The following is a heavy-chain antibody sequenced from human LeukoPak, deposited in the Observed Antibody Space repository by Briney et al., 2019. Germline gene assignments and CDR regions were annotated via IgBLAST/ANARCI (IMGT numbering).Heavy chain of an antibody. CDR2: IRYDGSNK. CDR1: GFTFSSYG. CDR3: AKGVLSTVTTYYFDY. Sequence: PGGSLRLSCAASGFTFSSYGMHWVHQAPGKGLEWVAFIRYDGSNKYYADSVKGRFTISRDNSKNTLYLQMNSLRAEDTAVYYCAKGVLSTVTTYYFDYWGQGTLVTVSS. D-gene: IGHD4-17*01. J-gene: IGHJ4*02. V-gene: IGHV3-30*02.